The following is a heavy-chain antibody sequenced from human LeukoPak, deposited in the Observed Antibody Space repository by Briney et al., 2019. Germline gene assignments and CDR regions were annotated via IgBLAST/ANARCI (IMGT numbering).Heavy chain of an antibody. D-gene: IGHD6-13*01. J-gene: IGHJ4*02. CDR2: INAGNGNT. V-gene: IGHV1-3*01. Sequence: ASVKVSCKASGYTFTSYVIHWVRQAPGQRLEWMGWINAGNGNTKYSQKFQGRVTITRDTSASTAYMELSSLRSEDTAVYYCARGADSSSWYPPDYWGQGTLVTVSS. CDR3: ARGADSSSWYPPDY. CDR1: GYTFTSYV.